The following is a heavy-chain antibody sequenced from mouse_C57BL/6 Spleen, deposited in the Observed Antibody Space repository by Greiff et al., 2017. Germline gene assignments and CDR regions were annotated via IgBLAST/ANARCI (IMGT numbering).Heavy chain of an antibody. J-gene: IGHJ1*03. CDR1: GYTFTDYY. CDR2: INPNNGGT. Sequence: EVQLQQPGPELVKPGASVKISCKASGYTFTDYYMHWVKQSHGKSLEWIGEINPNNGGTSYNQKFKGKATLTVDKSSSTAYMELRSLTSEDSAVYYCARGANYGSSYLYFDVWGTGATVTVSS. V-gene: IGHV1-26*01. CDR3: ARGANYGSSYLYFDV. D-gene: IGHD1-1*01.